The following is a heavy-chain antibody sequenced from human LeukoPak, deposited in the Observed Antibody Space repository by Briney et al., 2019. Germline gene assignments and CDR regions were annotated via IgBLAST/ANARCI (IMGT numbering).Heavy chain of an antibody. D-gene: IGHD1-20*01. Sequence: PGGSLRLSCAASGFTFNNYAMSWFPQFPGKGREGVSAIGDYVGHISSADSVKGRFTISRDNSKNTVHLQMNRLRADDTAIYYCVKEPAITGIADSWGLGTLVTVSS. CDR3: VKEPAITGIADS. V-gene: IGHV3-23*01. CDR1: GFTFNNYA. J-gene: IGHJ4*02. CDR2: IGDYVGHI.